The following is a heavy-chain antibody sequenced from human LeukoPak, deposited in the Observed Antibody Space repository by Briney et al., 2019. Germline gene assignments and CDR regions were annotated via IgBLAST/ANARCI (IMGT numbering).Heavy chain of an antibody. V-gene: IGHV3-72*01. CDR1: GFTLSDHY. Sequence: GGSLKLSCAASGFTLSDHYMDWVRQAPGKGLEWVGRTRNKANGYTTEYAASVRGRFTISRDESKNSLYLQMNSLKTEDTAVYFYARVLSGEYFDLWGRGTLVTVSS. CDR2: TRNKANGYTT. CDR3: ARVLSGEYFDL. J-gene: IGHJ2*01.